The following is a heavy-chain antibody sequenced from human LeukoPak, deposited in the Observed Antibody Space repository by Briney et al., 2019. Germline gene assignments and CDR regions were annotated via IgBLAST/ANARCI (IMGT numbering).Heavy chain of an antibody. J-gene: IGHJ4*02. CDR2: INHSGST. D-gene: IGHD6-6*01. Sequence: SETLSLTCAVYGGSFSGYYWSWIRQPPGKGLEWIGEINHSGSTNYNPSLKSRVTISVDTSKNQFSLKLSSVTAADTAVYYCARDGIVAPFDYWGQGTLVTVSS. CDR3: ARDGIVAPFDY. V-gene: IGHV4-34*01. CDR1: GGSFSGYY.